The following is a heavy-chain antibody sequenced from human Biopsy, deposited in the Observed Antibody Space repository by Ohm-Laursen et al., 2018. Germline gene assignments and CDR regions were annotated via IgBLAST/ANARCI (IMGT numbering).Heavy chain of an antibody. CDR2: ISYNERT. Sequence: SDTLSLTCSVSGASVKTSGYFWAWIRQRPGKGLEWIGYISYNERTHYNPSLTSRLAISFDTSNNRISLQLRSVSAADTAAYYCVREPKTGTAEAWYFDLWGRGSPVTVPS. J-gene: IGHJ2*01. CDR1: GASVKTSGYF. V-gene: IGHV4-31*03. D-gene: IGHD3-9*01. CDR3: VREPKTGTAEAWYFDL.